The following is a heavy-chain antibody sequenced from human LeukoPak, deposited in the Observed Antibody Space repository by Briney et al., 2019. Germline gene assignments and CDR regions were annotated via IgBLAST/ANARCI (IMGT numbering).Heavy chain of an antibody. V-gene: IGHV4-31*03. Sequence: SQTLSLTCTVSGGSISRDGHYWSWIRQYPGKGLESIGSVSSSGTTTYNLSLKSRVTISLDTSQNQFSLNLRSLTAAEAAVYYCAREMVRDALDIWGQGTMVTVSS. CDR1: GGSISRDGHY. D-gene: IGHD2-8*01. CDR2: VSSSGTT. J-gene: IGHJ3*02. CDR3: AREMVRDALDI.